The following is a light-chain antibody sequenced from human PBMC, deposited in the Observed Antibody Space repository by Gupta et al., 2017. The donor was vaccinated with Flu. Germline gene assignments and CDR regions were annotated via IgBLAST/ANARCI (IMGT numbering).Light chain of an antibody. CDR3: SSYTNTSTHCG. CDR1: SSDVGGYNY. V-gene: IGLV2-14*01. J-gene: IGLJ3*02. CDR2: EVS. Sequence: SSDVGGYNYVSWYQQHPGKAPKLMIFEVSNRPSGVSNRFSGSKSGNTASLTISGFQAEDEADYYCSSYTNTSTHCGFGGGTKLTVL.